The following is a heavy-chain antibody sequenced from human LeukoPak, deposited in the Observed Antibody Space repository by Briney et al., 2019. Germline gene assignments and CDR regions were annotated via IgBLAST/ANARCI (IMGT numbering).Heavy chain of an antibody. CDR2: SYHSGTT. D-gene: IGHD6-19*01. Sequence: SQTLSLTCAVPGCSISRGGYSWGWIRQARGKGLEWIGYSYHSGTTFYTPSLKSPVTISLVRSHTQFSLKLSSVTAADTAVYYCARGQIAVAGLNWSDPWGQGTLVTVSS. J-gene: IGHJ5*02. V-gene: IGHV4-30-2*01. CDR3: ARGQIAVAGLNWSDP. CDR1: GCSISRGGYS.